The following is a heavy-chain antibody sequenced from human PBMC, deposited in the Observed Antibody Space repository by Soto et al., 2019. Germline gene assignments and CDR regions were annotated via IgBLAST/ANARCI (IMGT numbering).Heavy chain of an antibody. V-gene: IGHV4-31*03. D-gene: IGHD6-6*01. CDR2: IYYSGST. J-gene: IGHJ5*02. CDR1: GGSISSGGYY. CDR3: ARGRAALADSWFDP. Sequence: QVQLQESGPGLVKPSQSLSLTCTVSGGSISSGGYYWSWIRQHPGKGLEWIGYIYYSGSTYYNPSLKSRVTISVDTSKNQFSLKLSSVTAADTAVYYCARGRAALADSWFDPWGQGTLVTVSS.